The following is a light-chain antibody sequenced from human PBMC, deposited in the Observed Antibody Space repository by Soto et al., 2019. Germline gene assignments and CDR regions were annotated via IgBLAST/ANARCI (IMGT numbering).Light chain of an antibody. Sequence: EVVMTQSPATLSVSPGGRATLSCRASQSVRSNLAWYQQKPGQAPRLVIYAASTRATGIPDRFSGSVSGTEFTLTISSLQSEDFAVYYCQQYNEWPPFTFGQGTRLEI. J-gene: IGKJ5*01. CDR2: AAS. CDR1: QSVRSN. CDR3: QQYNEWPPFT. V-gene: IGKV3-15*01.